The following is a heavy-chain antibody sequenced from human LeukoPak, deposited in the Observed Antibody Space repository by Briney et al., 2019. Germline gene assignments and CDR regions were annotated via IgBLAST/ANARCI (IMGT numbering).Heavy chain of an antibody. CDR2: INHSGST. Sequence: SETLSLTCTVSGGSISSYYWSWIRQPPGKGLEWIGEINHSGSTNYNPSLKSRVTISVDTSKNQFSLKLSSVTAADTAVYYCARVSGYYYDSSGYTDAFDILGQGTMVTVSS. V-gene: IGHV4-34*01. J-gene: IGHJ3*02. D-gene: IGHD3-22*01. CDR3: ARVSGYYYDSSGYTDAFDI. CDR1: GGSISSYY.